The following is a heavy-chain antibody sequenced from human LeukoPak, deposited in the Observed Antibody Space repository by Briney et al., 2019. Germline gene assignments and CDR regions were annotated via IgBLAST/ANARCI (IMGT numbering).Heavy chain of an antibody. V-gene: IGHV1-2*02. Sequence: ASVKVSCKASGYTFTGYYMHWVRQAPGQGLEWMGRINPNSGGTYSAQKFQGRVTMTRDTSISTAYMELSRLRSDDPAVYYCARDRYCNGGSCYFTDDYWGQGTLVTVSS. D-gene: IGHD2-15*01. CDR1: GYTFTGYY. CDR2: INPNSGGT. J-gene: IGHJ4*02. CDR3: ARDRYCNGGSCYFTDDY.